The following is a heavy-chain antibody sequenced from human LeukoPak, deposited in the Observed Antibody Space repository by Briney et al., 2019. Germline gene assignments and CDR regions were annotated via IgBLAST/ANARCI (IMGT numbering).Heavy chain of an antibody. D-gene: IGHD7-27*01. Sequence: GGSLRLSCAASGFTVSSNYMSWVRQAPGKGLEWVSVIYSGGSTCYADSVKGRFTISRDNSKNTLYLLMNSLRAEDTAVYYCAREGAGDHDAFDIWGQGTMVTVSS. CDR2: IYSGGST. CDR3: AREGAGDHDAFDI. V-gene: IGHV3-53*05. CDR1: GFTVSSNY. J-gene: IGHJ3*02.